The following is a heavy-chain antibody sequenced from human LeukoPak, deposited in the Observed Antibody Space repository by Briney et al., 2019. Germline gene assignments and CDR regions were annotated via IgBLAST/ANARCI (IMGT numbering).Heavy chain of an antibody. V-gene: IGHV1-18*01. D-gene: IGHD2-15*01. CDR2: ISAYNGNT. CDR3: ARDGRYCSGGSCYDY. Sequence: ASVKVSCNASGYTFTSYGISWVRQAPGQGLEWMGWISAYNGNTNYAQKLQGRVTMTTDTSTSAAYMELRSLRSDDTAVYYCARDGRYCSGGSCYDYWGQGTLVTVSS. CDR1: GYTFTSYG. J-gene: IGHJ4*02.